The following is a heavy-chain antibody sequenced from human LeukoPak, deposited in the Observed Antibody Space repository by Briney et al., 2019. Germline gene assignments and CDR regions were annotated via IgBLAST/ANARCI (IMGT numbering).Heavy chain of an antibody. J-gene: IGHJ4*02. CDR3: AAGCSSTSCYLKGPLDY. V-gene: IGHV1-69*01. D-gene: IGHD2-2*01. CDR1: GGTFSSYA. Sequence: GASAKVSCKASGGTFSSYAISWVRQAPGQGLEWMGGIIPIFGTANYAQKFQGRVTITADESTSTAYMELSSLRSEDTAVYYCAAGCSSTSCYLKGPLDYWGQGTLVTVSS. CDR2: IIPIFGTA.